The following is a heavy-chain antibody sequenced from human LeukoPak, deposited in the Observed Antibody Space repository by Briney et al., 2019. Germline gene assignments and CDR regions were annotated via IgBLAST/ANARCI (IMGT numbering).Heavy chain of an antibody. CDR3: ARGDSYGDFDY. D-gene: IGHD5-18*01. V-gene: IGHV3-64*01. CDR1: VFTFSHYA. Sequence: GGSLRLSCAASVFTFSHYAMHWVRQAPGKGLEYVSSIGSNGGSIYYGNSVKGRFTISRDNSKKTLYLQMGSLRAEDMAVYYCARGDSYGDFDYWGQGTLVTVSS. CDR2: IGSNGGSI. J-gene: IGHJ4*02.